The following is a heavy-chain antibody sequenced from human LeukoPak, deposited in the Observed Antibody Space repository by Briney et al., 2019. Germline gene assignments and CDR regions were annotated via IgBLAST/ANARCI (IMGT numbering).Heavy chain of an antibody. V-gene: IGHV1-46*01. CDR1: GYTFTSYY. CDR3: GRRSNIHDFLDI. CDR2: INPSGGST. J-gene: IGHJ3*02. Sequence: ASVKVSCKASGYTFTSYYMHWVRQAPGQGLEWMGIINPSGGSTSYAQKFQGRVTMTRDTSTSTVYMELSSLKTEDTAVYYCGRRSNIHDFLDIWGQGTMVTVFS. D-gene: IGHD3/OR15-3a*01.